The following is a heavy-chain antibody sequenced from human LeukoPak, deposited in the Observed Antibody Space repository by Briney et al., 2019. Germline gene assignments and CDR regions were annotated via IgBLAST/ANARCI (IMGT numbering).Heavy chain of an antibody. D-gene: IGHD3-10*01. J-gene: IGHJ4*02. V-gene: IGHV3-23*01. Sequence: AGGSLRLSCATSGFTFSGYAMSWVRQAPGKGLEWVSVISGSGVSTYYGDSVKGRFTISRDNSKNTLHLQMNSLRAEDTAVYYCARDHLGDSYSDYWGQGTLVTVSS. CDR3: ARDHLGDSYSDY. CDR1: GFTFSGYA. CDR2: ISGSGVST.